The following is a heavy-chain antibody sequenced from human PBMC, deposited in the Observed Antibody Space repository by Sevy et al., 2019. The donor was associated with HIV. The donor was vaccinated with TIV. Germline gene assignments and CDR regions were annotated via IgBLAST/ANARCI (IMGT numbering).Heavy chain of an antibody. D-gene: IGHD1-26*01. Sequence: GGSLRLSCAASGFTFSSYGMHWVRQAPGKGLEWVAVISYDGSNKYYADSVKGRFTISRDNSKNTLYLQMNSLRAEDMAVYYCAKDSGSYSSEYFQHWGQGTLVTVSS. J-gene: IGHJ1*01. V-gene: IGHV3-30*18. CDR1: GFTFSSYG. CDR2: ISYDGSNK. CDR3: AKDSGSYSSEYFQH.